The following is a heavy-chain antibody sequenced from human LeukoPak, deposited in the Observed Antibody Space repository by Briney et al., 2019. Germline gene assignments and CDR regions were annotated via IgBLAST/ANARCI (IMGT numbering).Heavy chain of an antibody. D-gene: IGHD3-22*01. V-gene: IGHV4-39*01. CDR2: IYYSGTT. CDR1: GGSISSSSYY. CDR3: ARMIGDDAFDI. J-gene: IGHJ3*02. Sequence: SETLSLTCTVSGGSISSSSYYWDRIRQPPGKGLEWIGTIYYSGTTYYNPSLKSRVTISVDTSRNRFSLKLSSVTATDTAVYYCARMIGDDAFDIWGQGTMVTVSS.